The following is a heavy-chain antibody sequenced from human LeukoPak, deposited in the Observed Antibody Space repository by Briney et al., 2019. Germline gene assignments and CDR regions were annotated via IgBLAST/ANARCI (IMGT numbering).Heavy chain of an antibody. CDR2: IIPIFGTA. CDR3: ARAGYYDYVWGSYRMYYFDY. D-gene: IGHD3-16*02. V-gene: IGHV1-69*13. J-gene: IGHJ4*02. Sequence: ASVKVSCKVSGGTFSSYAISWVRQAPGQGLEWMGGIIPIFGTANYAQKFQGRVTITADESTSTAYMELSSLRSEDTAVYYCARAGYYDYVWGSYRMYYFDYWGQGTLVTVSS. CDR1: GGTFSSYA.